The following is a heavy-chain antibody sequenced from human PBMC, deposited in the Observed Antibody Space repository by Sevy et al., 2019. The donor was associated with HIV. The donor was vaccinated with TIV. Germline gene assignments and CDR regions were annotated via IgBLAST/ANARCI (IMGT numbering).Heavy chain of an antibody. J-gene: IGHJ6*02. Sequence: GGSLRLSCAASGFTVNSNYMTWVRQAPGKGLEWVSSILTGGKTHYADSVKGRCTISRDSSSNTLWLHMNSLRAEDTAVYYCARGPRYYYYAMDVWGQGTTVNVSS. V-gene: IGHV3-53*01. CDR2: ILTGGKT. CDR3: ARGPRYYYYAMDV. CDR1: GFTVNSNY.